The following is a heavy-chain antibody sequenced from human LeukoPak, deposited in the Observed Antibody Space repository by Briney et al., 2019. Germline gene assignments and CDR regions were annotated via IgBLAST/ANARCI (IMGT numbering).Heavy chain of an antibody. V-gene: IGHV1-2*02. CDR2: INPNSGGT. J-gene: IGHJ4*02. CDR3: ARAQGSGSYYGDY. Sequence: GASVKVSCKASGYTFTGYYMHWVRQAPGQGLEWMGWINPNSGGTNYAQKLQGRVTMTTDTSTSTAYMELRSLRSDDTAVYYCARAQGSGSYYGDYWGQGTLVTVSS. D-gene: IGHD1-26*01. CDR1: GYTFTGYY.